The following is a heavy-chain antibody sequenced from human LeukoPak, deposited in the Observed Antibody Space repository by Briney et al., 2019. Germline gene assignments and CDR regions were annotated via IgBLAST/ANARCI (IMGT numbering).Heavy chain of an antibody. D-gene: IGHD3-22*01. V-gene: IGHV3-7*01. CDR1: GFTFSSYW. CDR2: IKQDGSEK. CDR3: ARETYYYDSSGYYYPPPHDY. J-gene: IGHJ4*02. Sequence: GGSLRLPCAASGFTFSSYWMSWVRQAPGKGLEWVANIKQDGSEKYYVDSVKGRFTISRDNAKNSLYLQMNSLRAEDTAVYYCARETYYYDSSGYYYPPPHDYWGQGTLVTVSS.